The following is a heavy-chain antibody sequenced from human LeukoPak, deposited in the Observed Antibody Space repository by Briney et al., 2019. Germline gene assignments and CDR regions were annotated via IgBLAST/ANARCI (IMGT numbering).Heavy chain of an antibody. Sequence: GASVQVSCKASGYTFTTYSMHWVRQAPGQGLEWMGIISPSGGSTSYAQQLQGRVTMTRETSTSTVYMELSSLRCGDTAVYYCAVGGGYGRNYCDCWGQGTLVTV. D-gene: IGHD5-12*01. CDR3: AVGGGYGRNYCDC. CDR1: GYTFTTYS. V-gene: IGHV1-46*01. J-gene: IGHJ4*02. CDR2: ISPSGGST.